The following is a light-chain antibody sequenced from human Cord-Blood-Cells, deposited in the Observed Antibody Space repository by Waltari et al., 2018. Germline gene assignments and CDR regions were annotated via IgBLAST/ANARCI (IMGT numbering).Light chain of an antibody. CDR3: QQYYSTPLT. CDR2: WAS. CDR1: QRVLYSSNNKNY. Sequence: IVMTQSPDSLAVSLGERATINCKSSQRVLYSSNNKNYLAWYQQKPGQPPKLLIYWASTRESGVPDRLSGSGSGTDFTLTISSLQAEDVAVYYCQQYYSTPLTFGGGTKVEIK. V-gene: IGKV4-1*01. J-gene: IGKJ4*01.